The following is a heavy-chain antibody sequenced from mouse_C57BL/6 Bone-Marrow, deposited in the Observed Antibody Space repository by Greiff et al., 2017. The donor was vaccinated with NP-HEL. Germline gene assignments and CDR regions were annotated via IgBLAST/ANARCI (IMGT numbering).Heavy chain of an antibody. CDR3: ARWVYDGYNAWYFDV. V-gene: IGHV1-54*01. Sequence: QVQLKESGAELVRPGTSVKVSCKASGYAFTNYLIEWVKQRPGQGLEWIGVINPGSGGTNYNEKFKGKATLTVDKPSSTAYMQLSSLTSEDSAVYYCARWVYDGYNAWYFDVWGTGTTVTVSS. D-gene: IGHD2-3*01. CDR2: INPGSGGT. CDR1: GYAFTNYL. J-gene: IGHJ1*03.